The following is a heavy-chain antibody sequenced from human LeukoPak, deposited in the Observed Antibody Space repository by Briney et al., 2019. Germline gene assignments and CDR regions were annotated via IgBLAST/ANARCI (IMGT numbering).Heavy chain of an antibody. J-gene: IGHJ6*03. Sequence: GASVKVSCKASGGTFSSYAISWVRQAPGQGLEWMGGIIPIFGTANYAQKFQGRVTITADKSTSTAYMELSSLRSEDTAVYYCARGGFLEWLYYYMDVWGKGTTVTVSS. V-gene: IGHV1-69*06. CDR2: IIPIFGTA. CDR1: GGTFSSYA. D-gene: IGHD3-3*01. CDR3: ARGGFLEWLYYYMDV.